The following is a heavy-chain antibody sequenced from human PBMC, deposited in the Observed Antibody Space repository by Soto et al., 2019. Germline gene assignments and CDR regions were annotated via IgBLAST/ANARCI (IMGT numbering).Heavy chain of an antibody. Sequence: QVQLQQWGAGLLKPSETLSLTCAVYGGSFSGYYWSWIRQPPGKGLEWIGEINHSGSTNYNPSLKSRVTISVDTSKNQFSLKLSSVTAADTAVYYCARAVYYDSSGYYYLRARLDYWGQGTLVTVSS. CDR3: ARAVYYDSSGYYYLRARLDY. CDR1: GGSFSGYY. CDR2: INHSGST. J-gene: IGHJ4*02. D-gene: IGHD3-22*01. V-gene: IGHV4-34*01.